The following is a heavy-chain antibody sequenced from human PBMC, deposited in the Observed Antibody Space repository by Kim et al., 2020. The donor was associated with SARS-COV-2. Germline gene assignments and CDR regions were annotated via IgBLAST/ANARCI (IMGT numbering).Heavy chain of an antibody. Sequence: SETLSLTCSVSGASVRNRNYYWGWVRQPPGKGLEWIGSIYFSGSTHYHPSLRSRVSMSLDTSKNNFSLKLTSLTAADTAVYYCARGGSPGFDYWGQGTL. CDR2: IYFSGST. J-gene: IGHJ4*02. CDR3: ARGGSPGFDY. V-gene: IGHV4-39*07. CDR1: GASVRNRNYY. D-gene: IGHD2-2*01.